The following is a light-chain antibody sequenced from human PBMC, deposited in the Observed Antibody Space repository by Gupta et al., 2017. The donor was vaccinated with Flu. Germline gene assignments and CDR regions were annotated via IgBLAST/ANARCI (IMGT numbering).Light chain of an antibody. CDR3: CSYSASSSTG. CDR2: EVT. Sequence: YQHHPGKAHNLIICEVTKRPSGISNRFSGSKSGSTASLTISGLQAEDEADYYCCSYSASSSTGFGTGTKVTVL. V-gene: IGLV2-23*02. J-gene: IGLJ1*01.